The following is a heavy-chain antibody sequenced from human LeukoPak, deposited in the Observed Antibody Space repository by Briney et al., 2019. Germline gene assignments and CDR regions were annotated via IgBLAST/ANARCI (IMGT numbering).Heavy chain of an antibody. D-gene: IGHD6-19*01. Sequence: SGGSLRLSCAASGFTFSNYWMNWVRQAPGKGLEWVANIKQDGSENYYVDSVKGRFTISRDSAENSLYLQMNSLRAEDMAVYYCARASGWYKIYYFDYWGQGTLVTVSS. CDR1: GFTFSNYW. V-gene: IGHV3-7*03. CDR2: IKQDGSEN. CDR3: ARASGWYKIYYFDY. J-gene: IGHJ4*02.